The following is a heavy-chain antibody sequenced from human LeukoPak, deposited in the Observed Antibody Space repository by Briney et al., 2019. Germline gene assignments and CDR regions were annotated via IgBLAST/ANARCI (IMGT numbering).Heavy chain of an antibody. V-gene: IGHV3-33*06. CDR2: IWFDGSNK. Sequence: GGSLRHSCTGTGFTFNLYGLHWVRQAPGKGLEWVAGIWFDGSNKFYADSVKGRFVISRDNSNNTMFLQMNSVRVEDTGIYHCAKDHCIGYPSCFYFDPCGRGALVTASS. D-gene: IGHD3-9*01. CDR1: GFTFNLYG. J-gene: IGHJ2*01. CDR3: AKDHCIGYPSCFYFDP.